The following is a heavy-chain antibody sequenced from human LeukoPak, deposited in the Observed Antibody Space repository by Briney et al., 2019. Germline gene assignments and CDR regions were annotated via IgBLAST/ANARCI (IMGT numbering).Heavy chain of an antibody. CDR1: GFTFSNAW. Sequence: GGSLRLSCAASGFTFSNAWMSWVRQAPGKGLEWVGRIKSKTDGGTTDYAAPVKGRFTISRDDSKNTLYLQMNSLKTEDTAVYYCTTITYYYDSSGYSTKKFDYWGQGTLVTVSS. J-gene: IGHJ4*02. CDR2: IKSKTDGGTT. CDR3: TTITYYYDSSGYSTKKFDY. D-gene: IGHD3-22*01. V-gene: IGHV3-15*01.